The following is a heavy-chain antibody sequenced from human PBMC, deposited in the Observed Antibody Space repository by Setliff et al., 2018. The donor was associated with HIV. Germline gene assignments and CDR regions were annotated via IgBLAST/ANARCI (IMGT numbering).Heavy chain of an antibody. V-gene: IGHV1-18*01. CDR1: GYSFARYG. CDR3: ARVPYRSAWFSGGHDAFDI. J-gene: IGHJ3*02. Sequence: PSVKVSCKASGYSFARYGLSWVRQAPGQGLEWMGWISGFNGNTKYAQSFQDRVAMTTETATSTAYMEMRSLRSDDTAVYFCARVPYRSAWFSGGHDAFDIGGQGTMVTVSS. CDR2: ISGFNGNT. D-gene: IGHD6-19*01.